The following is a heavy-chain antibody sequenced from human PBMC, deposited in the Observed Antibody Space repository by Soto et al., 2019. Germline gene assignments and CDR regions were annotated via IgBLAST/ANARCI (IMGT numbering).Heavy chain of an antibody. CDR2: ISAYNGIT. D-gene: IGHD5-12*01. Sequence: ASVKVSCKASGYTFTSYALSWVRQAPGQGLEWMGWISAYNGITNYAQKLQGRVTMTTDTSTSTAYMELRSLRSDDTAVYYCAXXXXXXXXXXGYDRGDAFDIWG. CDR3: AXXXXXXXXXXGYDRGDAFDI. J-gene: IGHJ3*02. CDR1: GYTFTSYA. V-gene: IGHV1-18*01.